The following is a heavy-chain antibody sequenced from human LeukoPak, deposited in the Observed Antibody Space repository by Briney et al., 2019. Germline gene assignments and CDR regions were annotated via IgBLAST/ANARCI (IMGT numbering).Heavy chain of an antibody. D-gene: IGHD1-26*01. CDR1: GYSISSGYY. V-gene: IGHV4-38-2*02. CDR3: ARRGGAAPTTEA. Sequence: SETLSLTCTVSGYSISSGYYWGWIRQPPGKGLEWIGSIHHSGSTHYNPSLKSRVTISVDTSKNQFSLKLSSVTATDTAVYYCARRGGAAPTTEAWGQGTLVTVSS. CDR2: IHHSGST. J-gene: IGHJ5*02.